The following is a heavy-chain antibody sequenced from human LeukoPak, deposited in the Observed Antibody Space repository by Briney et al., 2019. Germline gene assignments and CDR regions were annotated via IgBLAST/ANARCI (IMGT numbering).Heavy chain of an antibody. CDR2: ISDSGGST. CDR1: GFTFSSYA. V-gene: IGHV3-23*01. J-gene: IGHJ4*02. D-gene: IGHD2-2*01. Sequence: PGGSLRLSCAASGFTFSSYAMSWVRQAPGKGLEWVSTISDSGGSTKNADSVKGRFTISRDNSKNTLYLHMNSLRAEDTAVYYCAKDIVVVPAARWGDYWGQGTLVTVSS. CDR3: AKDIVVVPAARWGDY.